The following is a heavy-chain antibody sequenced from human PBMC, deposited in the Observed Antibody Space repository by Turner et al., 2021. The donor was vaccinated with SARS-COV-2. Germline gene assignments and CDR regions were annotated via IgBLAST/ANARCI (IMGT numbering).Heavy chain of an antibody. Sequence: EVQLMETGGGLIQPGGSLRLSCAASGFTVSSNYMSWVRQSPGKGLEWVSVIYSGGSTFYADSVKGRFTISRDNSKNTLYLQMDSLRTEDRAVYYCARDLIYYGMDVWGQGTTVTVSS. J-gene: IGHJ6*02. CDR2: IYSGGST. CDR1: GFTVSSNY. CDR3: ARDLIYYGMDV. V-gene: IGHV3-53*02.